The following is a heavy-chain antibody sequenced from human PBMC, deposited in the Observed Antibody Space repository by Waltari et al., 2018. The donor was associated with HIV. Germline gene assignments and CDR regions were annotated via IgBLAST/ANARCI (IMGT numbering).Heavy chain of an antibody. V-gene: IGHV3-30-3*01. CDR1: GFTFISFA. Sequence: QVQLVESGGGVVQPGRSLRLSCAASGFTFISFAMHWVRQAPGKGVEWVAIISYDGSNKYYADSVKRRFTISRDNSKNTLYLQMNSRRAEDTAGYYCAKDGPDIVVVPAYNVDPWGQGTLVTVSS. J-gene: IGHJ5*02. CDR2: ISYDGSNK. CDR3: AKDGPDIVVVPAYNVDP. D-gene: IGHD2-2*01.